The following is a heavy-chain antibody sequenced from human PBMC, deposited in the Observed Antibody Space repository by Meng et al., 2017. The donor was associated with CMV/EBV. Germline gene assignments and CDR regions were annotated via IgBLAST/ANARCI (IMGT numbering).Heavy chain of an antibody. J-gene: IGHJ6*02. V-gene: IGHV3-49*04. CDR1: GFTFGDYA. Sequence: LSLTCTVSGFTFGDYAMTWVRQAPGKGLEWVGFIRSKSYGGTTEYAASVKGRFTISRDDYKSIAYLQMNSLKIEDTAVYYCTRTSQHFDFWSGYWMDVWGQGTTVTVSS. CDR3: TRTSQHFDFWSGYWMDV. D-gene: IGHD3-3*01. CDR2: IRSKSYGGTT.